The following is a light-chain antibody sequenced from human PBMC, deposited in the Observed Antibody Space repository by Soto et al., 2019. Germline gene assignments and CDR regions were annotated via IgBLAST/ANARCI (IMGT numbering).Light chain of an antibody. V-gene: IGKV1-39*01. CDR2: AAS. Sequence: DIQMTQSPSSLSASVGDRVTITCRASQSVGSLLNWFQQRPGIAPKLLIYAASTLQSGAPSRFSGSGAGTDFTLIISSLQPEDFATYYCHQSYSLPYTFGQGTKVEI. CDR1: QSVGSL. CDR3: HQSYSLPYT. J-gene: IGKJ2*01.